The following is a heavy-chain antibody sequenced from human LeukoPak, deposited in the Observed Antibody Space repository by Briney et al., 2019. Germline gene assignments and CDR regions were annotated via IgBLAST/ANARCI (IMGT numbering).Heavy chain of an antibody. CDR2: ISWNSGSI. J-gene: IGHJ4*02. CDR1: GFTFDDYA. V-gene: IGHV3-9*01. D-gene: IGHD3-9*01. Sequence: GGSLRLSCAASGFTFDDYAMHWVRQAPGKGLEWVSGISWNSGSIGYADSVKGRFTISRDNAKNSLYLQMNSLRAEDTALYYCAKDRRGGYDILTGYSCFDYWGQGTLVTVSS. CDR3: AKDRRGGYDILTGYSCFDY.